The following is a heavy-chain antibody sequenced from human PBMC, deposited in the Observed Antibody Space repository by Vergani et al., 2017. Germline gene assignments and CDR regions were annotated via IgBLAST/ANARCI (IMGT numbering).Heavy chain of an antibody. V-gene: IGHV4-31*03. Sequence: QVQLQESGPGLVKPSQTLSLTCTVSGGSISSAGYFWSWIRQHPGKGLELIGYIYHSGSAYYNPSLESRVTMSVDTSKNQFSLNLNSVTASDTAVYYCARIPRGYCSSVICFPFDHWCQGSLVTVSS. D-gene: IGHD2-2*01. CDR2: IYHSGSA. CDR3: ARIPRGYCSSVICFPFDH. J-gene: IGHJ4*02. CDR1: GGSISSAGYF.